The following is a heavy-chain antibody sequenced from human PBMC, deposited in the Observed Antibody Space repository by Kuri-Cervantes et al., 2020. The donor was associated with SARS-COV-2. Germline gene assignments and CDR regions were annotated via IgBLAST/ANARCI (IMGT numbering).Heavy chain of an antibody. CDR1: GGTFSSYA. CDR2: IIPILGTA. V-gene: IGHV1-69*04. CDR3: AREISRDDAFDI. J-gene: IGHJ3*02. Sequence: SVKVSFKASGGTFSSYAISWVRQAPGQGLEWMGRIIPILGTANYAQKFQGRVTITADKSTSTAYMELSSLRSEDTAVYYCAREISRDDAFDIWGQGTMVTVSS.